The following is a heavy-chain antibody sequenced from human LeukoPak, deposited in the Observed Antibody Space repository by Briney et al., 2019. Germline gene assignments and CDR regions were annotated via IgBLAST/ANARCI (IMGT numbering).Heavy chain of an antibody. D-gene: IGHD6-19*01. CDR2: IYWDDDQ. J-gene: IGHJ4*02. Sequence: SGPTLVKPTQTLTLTCTFSGFSLTTSGANVGWIRQPPGKALEWLALIYWDDDQRYSPSLKNRLTITKDTSKNQVVLTMTNMDPVDTATYYCAHSHISGWRLRVFDYWGRGTLVTVSS. CDR1: GFSLTTSGAN. V-gene: IGHV2-5*02. CDR3: AHSHISGWRLRVFDY.